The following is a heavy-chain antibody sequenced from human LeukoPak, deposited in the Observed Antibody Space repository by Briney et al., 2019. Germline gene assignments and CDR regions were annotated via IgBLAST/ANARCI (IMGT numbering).Heavy chain of an antibody. CDR1: GFTFNTHG. CDR2: ISPDGNNK. J-gene: IGHJ6*02. V-gene: IGHV3-30*18. Sequence: PGRSLRLSCTASGFTFNTHGMHWVRQVPGKGLEWVTLISPDGNNKYYADSVKGRFTISRDNSKNTVYLQMNSLKTEDTAIYYCAKVRSSGWHEPYHYYGMDVWGQGTTVIVSS. CDR3: AKVRSSGWHEPYHYYGMDV. D-gene: IGHD6-19*01.